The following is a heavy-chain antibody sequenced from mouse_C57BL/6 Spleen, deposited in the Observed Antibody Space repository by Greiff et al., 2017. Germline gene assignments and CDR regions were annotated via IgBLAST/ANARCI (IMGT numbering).Heavy chain of an antibody. CDR3: ARGLTGTLFDY. CDR1: GYTFTSYW. D-gene: IGHD4-1*01. CDR2: IDPSDSYT. V-gene: IGHV1-50*01. Sequence: QVQLKQPGAELVKPGASVKLSCKASGYTFTSYWMQWVKQRPGQGLEWIGEIDPSDSYTNYNQKFKGKATLTVDTSSSTAYMQLSSLTSEDSAVYYCARGLTGTLFDYWGQGTTLTVSS. J-gene: IGHJ2*01.